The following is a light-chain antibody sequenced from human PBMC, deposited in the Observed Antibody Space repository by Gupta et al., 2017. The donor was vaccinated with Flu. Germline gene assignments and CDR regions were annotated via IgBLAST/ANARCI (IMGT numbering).Light chain of an antibody. CDR3: QNHDNAPRT. CDR2: TAS. Sequence: DIQMTQSPSSLSASVGDRLTSTCRASQGISNFLAWYQQKPGKGPQLLIHTASTLQCGVPSRFSGSGSGTDFTLTISSLQPEDVANYYCQNHDNAPRTFGQGTKVEIK. J-gene: IGKJ1*01. CDR1: QGISNF. V-gene: IGKV1-27*01.